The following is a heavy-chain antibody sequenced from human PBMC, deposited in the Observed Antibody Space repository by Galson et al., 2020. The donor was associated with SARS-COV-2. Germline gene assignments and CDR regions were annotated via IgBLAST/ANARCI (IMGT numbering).Heavy chain of an antibody. Sequence: ASVKVSCKASGYTFTGYYLHWVRQATGQGLEWMGWINPNSGGTNYAQKFQGRVTMTGDTSISTAYMELSSLRSDDTAVYFCARSCSSTTCFQTDGMDVWGQGTTVTVSS. J-gene: IGHJ6*02. CDR1: GYTFTGYY. CDR2: INPNSGGT. CDR3: ARSCSSTTCFQTDGMDV. D-gene: IGHD2-2*01. V-gene: IGHV1-2*02.